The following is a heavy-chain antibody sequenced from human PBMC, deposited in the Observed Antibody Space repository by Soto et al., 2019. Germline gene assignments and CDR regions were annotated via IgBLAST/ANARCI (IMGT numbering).Heavy chain of an antibody. CDR2: INPYNGNT. CDR1: GYTFTNYG. D-gene: IGHD3-22*01. Sequence: ASVKVSCKASGYTFTNYGIFWLRQAPGQGLEWMGWINPYNGNTYYAQKVQGRVTMTTDTSTSTAYMELRSLRSDDTAVYYCARVPTDSSGYYKYYFDYWGQGTLVTVS. V-gene: IGHV1-18*04. J-gene: IGHJ4*02. CDR3: ARVPTDSSGYYKYYFDY.